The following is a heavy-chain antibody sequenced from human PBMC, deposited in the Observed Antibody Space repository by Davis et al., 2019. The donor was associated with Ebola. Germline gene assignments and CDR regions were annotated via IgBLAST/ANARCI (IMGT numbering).Heavy chain of an antibody. CDR1: GFTFSSYW. CDR3: ARESEESFDI. Sequence: GESLKISCAASGFTFSSYWMSWVRQAPGKGLEWVANIKQDGSEKYYVDSVKGRFTISKDNAKNSLYLQMNSLRAEDTAVYYCARESEESFDIWGHGTMVTVSS. D-gene: IGHD2/OR15-2a*01. CDR2: IKQDGSEK. J-gene: IGHJ3*02. V-gene: IGHV3-7*04.